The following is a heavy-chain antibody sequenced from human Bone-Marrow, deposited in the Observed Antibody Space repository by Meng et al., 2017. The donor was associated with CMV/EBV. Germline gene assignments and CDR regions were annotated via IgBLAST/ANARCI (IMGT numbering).Heavy chain of an antibody. V-gene: IGHV1-46*01. D-gene: IGHD1-26*01. CDR1: GYTFTSYC. J-gene: IGHJ4*02. CDR3: ARDVVGAVGYFDY. CDR2: INPSGGST. Sequence: QVQPVQSGAAVKKPGASVKVSCKASGYTFTSYCMHWVRQAPGQGLEWMGLINPSGGSTSYAQKFQGRVTMTRDTSTSTVYMELSSLRSEDTAVYYCARDVVGAVGYFDYWGQGTLVTVSS.